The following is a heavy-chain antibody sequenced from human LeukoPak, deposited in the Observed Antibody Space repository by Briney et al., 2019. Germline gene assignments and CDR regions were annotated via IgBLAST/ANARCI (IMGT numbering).Heavy chain of an antibody. Sequence: GGSLRLSCAASGFTFSDYYMSWIRQAPGKGLEWVANIKEDGRDKFYVDSVKGRFTISRDNALNTLYLQMNNLRADDTAIYYCARDQKRVDTTMVDYYYYYYMDVWGKGTTVTVSS. CDR1: GFTFSDYY. D-gene: IGHD5-18*01. J-gene: IGHJ6*03. V-gene: IGHV3-7*01. CDR3: ARDQKRVDTTMVDYYYYYYMDV. CDR2: IKEDGRDK.